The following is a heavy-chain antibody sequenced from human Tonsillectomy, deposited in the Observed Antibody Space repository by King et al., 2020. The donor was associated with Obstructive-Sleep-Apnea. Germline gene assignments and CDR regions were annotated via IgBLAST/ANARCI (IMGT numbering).Heavy chain of an antibody. CDR3: ARDPTYYDILTGYWDY. V-gene: IGHV3-11*01. CDR2: IISSGSTI. CDR1: GFTFRDYY. Sequence: VQLVESGGGLVKPGGSLRLSCSASGFTFRDYYMSWIRQAPGKGLEWVSYIISSGSTIYYADSVKGRFTISRDNAKNVLYRQMNSLRAEATAVYYCARDPTYYDILTGYWDYWGQGTLVTVSS. D-gene: IGHD3-9*01. J-gene: IGHJ4*02.